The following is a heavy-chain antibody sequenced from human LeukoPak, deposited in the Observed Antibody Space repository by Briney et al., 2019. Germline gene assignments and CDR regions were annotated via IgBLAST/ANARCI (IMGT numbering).Heavy chain of an antibody. CDR3: PRPKNGSTNSRNLDY. J-gene: IGHJ4*02. V-gene: IGHV3-23*01. CDR2: ICGGGGST. D-gene: IGHD2-2*01. CDR1: GFTFSSYT. Sequence: GGSLRLSCAASGFTFSSYTMIWVRQAPGKGLEWVSSICGGGGSTYYADSVKGRFTISRDTSQNTLYLQMNSLRAEDMAIYYSPRPKNGSTNSRNLDYWGQGTMVTVSS.